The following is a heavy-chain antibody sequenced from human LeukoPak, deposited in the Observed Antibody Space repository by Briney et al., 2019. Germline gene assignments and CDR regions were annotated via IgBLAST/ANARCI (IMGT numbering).Heavy chain of an antibody. CDR3: ARHRDYYDT. J-gene: IGHJ4*01. CDR1: GASINNNF. V-gene: IGHV4-59*08. Sequence: SETLSLTCTVSGASINNNFWTWLRQPPGKGLEWIGYIYSSGSANYNPSLKSRVIISGDTSKNQISLNLTSVTAADTAVYFCARHRDYYDTWGHGTLVTVSS. D-gene: IGHD3-22*01. CDR2: IYSSGSA.